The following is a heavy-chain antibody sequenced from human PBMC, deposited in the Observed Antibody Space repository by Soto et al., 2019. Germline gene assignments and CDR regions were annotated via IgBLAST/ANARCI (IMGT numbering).Heavy chain of an antibody. D-gene: IGHD3-3*01. Sequence: PGGSLRLSCAASGFTFSSYAMSWVRQAPGKGLEWVSTMSGSGGSTYCADSVQGRFSISRDNSKNTLYLQMHSLRAEDTAVYYCAKDYSPGVVIINYYYMDVWGKGTTVTVSS. V-gene: IGHV3-23*01. CDR1: GFTFSSYA. J-gene: IGHJ6*03. CDR2: MSGSGGST. CDR3: AKDYSPGVVIINYYYMDV.